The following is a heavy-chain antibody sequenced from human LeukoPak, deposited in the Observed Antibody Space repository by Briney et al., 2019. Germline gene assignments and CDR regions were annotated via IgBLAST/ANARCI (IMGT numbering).Heavy chain of an antibody. J-gene: IGHJ6*03. CDR1: GYTFTSYD. V-gene: IGHV1-8*01. CDR2: MNPNSGNT. CDR3: ARGSGAIQQWRYYYYMDV. Sequence: GASVKVSCKASGYTFTSYDINWVRQATGQGLEWMGWMNPNSGNTGYAQKFQGRVTMTRNTSISTAYMELSSLRSEDTAVYYCARGSGAIQQWRYYYYMDVWGKGTTVTISS. D-gene: IGHD6-19*01.